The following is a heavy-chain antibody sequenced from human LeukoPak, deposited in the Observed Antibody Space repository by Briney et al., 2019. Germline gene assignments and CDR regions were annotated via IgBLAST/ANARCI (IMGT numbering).Heavy chain of an antibody. D-gene: IGHD3-10*01. CDR2: ISSSSRVI. CDR1: GFTFSDSY. Sequence: GGSLRLSCAVSGFTFSDSYMSWIRQAPGKGLDWLACISSSSRVIYYADSVKGRFTISRDNAKNSLYLQLNSLRAEDTAVYYCARTVRNNYFDSWGQGTVVSVSS. V-gene: IGHV3-11*01. J-gene: IGHJ5*01. CDR3: ARTVRNNYFDS.